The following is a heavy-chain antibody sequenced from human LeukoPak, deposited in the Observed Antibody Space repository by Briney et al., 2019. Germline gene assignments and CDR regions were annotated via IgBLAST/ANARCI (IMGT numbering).Heavy chain of an antibody. CDR2: ISGSGGST. D-gene: IGHD6-19*01. Sequence: PGGSLRLSCAVSGFTFSSYWMSWVRQAPGKGLEWVSAISGSGGSTYYADSVKGRFTISRDNSKNTLYLQMNSLRDEDTAVYYCAKDFVGGWYGNDYWGQGTLVTVSS. CDR3: AKDFVGGWYGNDY. CDR1: GFTFSSYW. V-gene: IGHV3-23*01. J-gene: IGHJ4*02.